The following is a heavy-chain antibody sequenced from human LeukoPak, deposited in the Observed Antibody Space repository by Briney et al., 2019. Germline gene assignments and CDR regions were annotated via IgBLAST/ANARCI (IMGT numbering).Heavy chain of an antibody. CDR2: ISSSSSYI. CDR3: ARGIAAAGSYYFDY. Sequence: PGGSLRLSCAASGFTFSSYSMNWVRQAPGKGLEWVSSISSSSSYIYYADSVKGRFTISRDNAKNSLYLQMNSLRAEDTAVYYCARGIAAAGSYYFDYRGQGTLVTVSS. D-gene: IGHD6-13*01. J-gene: IGHJ4*02. V-gene: IGHV3-21*01. CDR1: GFTFSSYS.